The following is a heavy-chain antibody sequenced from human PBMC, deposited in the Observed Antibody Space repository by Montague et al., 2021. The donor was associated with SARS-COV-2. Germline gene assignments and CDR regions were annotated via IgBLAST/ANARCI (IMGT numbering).Heavy chain of an antibody. CDR3: ASPPFGVAPYYFDY. J-gene: IGHJ4*02. V-gene: IGHV4-34*01. CDR1: GGSFSGYY. CDR2: INHSGST. Sequence: SETLSLTCAVYGGSFSGYYWCWIRQPPGQGLEWIGEINHSGSTNYNPSLKSRVTISVDTSKNQFSLKLSSVTAADTAVYYCASPPFGVAPYYFDYWGQGTLVTVSS. D-gene: IGHD3-3*01.